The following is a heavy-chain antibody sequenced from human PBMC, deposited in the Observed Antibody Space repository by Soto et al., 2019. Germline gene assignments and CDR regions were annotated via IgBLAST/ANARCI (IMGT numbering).Heavy chain of an antibody. Sequence: GGSLRLSCAASGFTVSRNYMSWVRQAPGKGLEWVSVIYSGGSTYYADSVKGRFTISRDNSKNTLYLQMNSLRAEATAVYYCGRDSSFWGQRDAFDFRGQGTTVTVS. V-gene: IGHV3-53*01. CDR3: GRDSSFWGQRDAFDF. CDR2: IYSGGST. J-gene: IGHJ3*01. CDR1: GFTVSRNY. D-gene: IGHD3-16*01.